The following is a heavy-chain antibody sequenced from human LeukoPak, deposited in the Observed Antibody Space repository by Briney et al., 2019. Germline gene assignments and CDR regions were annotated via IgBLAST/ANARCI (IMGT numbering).Heavy chain of an antibody. J-gene: IGHJ5*02. Sequence: ASVKVSCKASGYTFTGYYMHWVRQAPGQGLEWMGWVNPNSGGTNYAQKFQGRVTMTRDTSISTAYMELSRLRSDDTAVYYCARSHGGITIRNWFDPWGQGTLVTVSS. CDR3: ARSHGGITIRNWFDP. CDR2: VNPNSGGT. V-gene: IGHV1-2*02. D-gene: IGHD3-3*01. CDR1: GYTFTGYY.